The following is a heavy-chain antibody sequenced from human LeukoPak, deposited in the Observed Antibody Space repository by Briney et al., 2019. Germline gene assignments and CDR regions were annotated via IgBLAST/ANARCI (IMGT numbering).Heavy chain of an antibody. CDR3: AKERGGYYYDSSNYPD. V-gene: IGHV3-23*01. D-gene: IGHD3-22*01. CDR1: GFTFSNYG. CDR2: ISGDGGST. Sequence: GGSLRLSCAASGFTFSNYGMNWVRQAPGKGLEWVSAISGDGGSTYYADSVKGRFTISRDNSKNTLYLQVNSLRAEDTAVYYCAKERGGYYYDSSNYPDWGQGTPVTVSS. J-gene: IGHJ4*02.